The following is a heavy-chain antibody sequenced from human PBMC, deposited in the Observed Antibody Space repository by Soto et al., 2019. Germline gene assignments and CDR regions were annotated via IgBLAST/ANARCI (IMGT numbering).Heavy chain of an antibody. J-gene: IGHJ2*01. D-gene: IGHD1-26*01. V-gene: IGHV4-59*11. CDR3: ARSYGGNSQFFDL. Sequence: QVQLLESGPGLVKPSGTLSLNCSVSGDAITRHYWSWIRQSPGKGLEWLGYLFHTGTALYNPSLTSRGSMSVDTSTNNFSLKLTSVLPADTAVDFCARSYGGNSQFFDLWGRGTLVTVSS. CDR2: LFHTGTA. CDR1: GDAITRHY.